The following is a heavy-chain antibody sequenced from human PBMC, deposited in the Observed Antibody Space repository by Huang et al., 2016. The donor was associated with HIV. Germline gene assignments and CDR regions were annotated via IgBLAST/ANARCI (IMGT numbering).Heavy chain of an antibody. V-gene: IGHV3-7*01. D-gene: IGHD3-9*01. CDR1: GFNFSAYW. J-gene: IGHJ6*02. Sequence: EVHLVESGGDLVQPGGSLRLSCVASGFNFSAYWMSWVRQARGKGREGVANIKQDGSEKNYVDSVKGRFTISRDNAKNSVYLQLTSLRAEDTAVYYCARGGIYYDVLTGRHYYYNGLDVWGQGTTVTVSS. CDR2: IKQDGSEK. CDR3: ARGGIYYDVLTGRHYYYNGLDV.